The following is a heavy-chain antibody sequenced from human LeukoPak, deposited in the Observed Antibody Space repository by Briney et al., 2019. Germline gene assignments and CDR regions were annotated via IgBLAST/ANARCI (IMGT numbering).Heavy chain of an antibody. D-gene: IGHD1-26*01. CDR2: IYFSGST. CDR3: ARQMNLSGSYRHVYYFDY. Sequence: SETLSLTCTVSGGSISSSTLYWGWIRQPPGKGLEWIGSIYFSGSTDYNSSLKSRVTISVDTSKNQFSLKLTSVTAADTAVYYCARQMNLSGSYRHVYYFDYWGQGTLVTVSS. CDR1: GGSISSSTLY. V-gene: IGHV4-39*01. J-gene: IGHJ4*02.